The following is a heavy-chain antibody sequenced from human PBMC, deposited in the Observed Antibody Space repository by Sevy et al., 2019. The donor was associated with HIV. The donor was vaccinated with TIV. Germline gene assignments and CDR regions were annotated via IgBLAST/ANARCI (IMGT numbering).Heavy chain of an antibody. J-gene: IGHJ4*02. CDR1: GFTFSSYG. CDR3: AKDGRRGNLNPGLH. D-gene: IGHD1-26*01. CDR2: ISYDGSKK. Sequence: GGSLRLSCAASGFTFSSYGMHWVRQAPGKGLEWVTVISYDGSKKYYADSVKGRFTISRDNSKNTIYLQMNSLRPEGTAVYDCAKDGRRGNLNPGLHWGQGTLVTVSS. V-gene: IGHV3-30*18.